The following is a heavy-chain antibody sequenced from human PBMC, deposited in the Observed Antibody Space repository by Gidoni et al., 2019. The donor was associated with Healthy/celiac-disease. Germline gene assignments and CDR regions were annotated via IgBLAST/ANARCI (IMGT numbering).Heavy chain of an antibody. V-gene: IGHV3-30*18. CDR2: ISYDGSNK. CDR3: AKDRQWLAPRYYYYGMDV. J-gene: IGHJ6*02. CDR1: GFPFSSYG. D-gene: IGHD6-19*01. Sequence: QVQLVESGGGVVQPGRSLRLSCAASGFPFSSYGMHWVRQAPGKGLEWVAVISYDGSNKYYADSVKGRFTISRDNSKNTLYLQMNSLRAEDTAVYYCAKDRQWLAPRYYYYGMDVWGQGTTVTVSS.